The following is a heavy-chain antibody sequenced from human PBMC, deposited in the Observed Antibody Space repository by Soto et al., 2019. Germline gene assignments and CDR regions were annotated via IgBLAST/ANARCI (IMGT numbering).Heavy chain of an antibody. D-gene: IGHD5-18*01. V-gene: IGHV1-69*12. J-gene: IGHJ4*02. CDR2: IIPIFGTA. CDR1: GGTFSSYA. CDR3: ANREYSYGALDY. Sequence: QVQLVQSGAEVKKPGSSVKVSCKASGGTFSSYAISWVRQAPGQGLEWMGGIIPIFGTANYAQKFQGRVTITADEATSTAYMELSSVRSEDTAVYYCANREYSYGALDYWGQGTLVTVSS.